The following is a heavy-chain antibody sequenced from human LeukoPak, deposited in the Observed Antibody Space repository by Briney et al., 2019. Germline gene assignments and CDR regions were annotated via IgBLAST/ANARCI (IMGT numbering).Heavy chain of an antibody. V-gene: IGHV3-7*01. J-gene: IGHJ4*02. D-gene: IGHD4-11*01. CDR1: GFTFSNYW. CDR3: ARSKIDY. CDR2: INEDGSEK. Sequence: QAGGSLRLSCTASGFTFSNYWMMWVRQAPGKGLEWVANINEDGSEKYYADSVEGRFTISRDNAKNSLDLQMNSLRADDTAIYYCARSKIDYWGQGTLVTVSS.